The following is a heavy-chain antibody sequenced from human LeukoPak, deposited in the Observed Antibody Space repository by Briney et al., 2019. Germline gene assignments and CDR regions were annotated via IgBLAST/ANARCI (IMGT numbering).Heavy chain of an antibody. CDR2: IYYTGTN. D-gene: IGHD2-15*01. CDR3: ARQQCNGGSCYSRAIWFDP. CDR1: GGSISSASYY. V-gene: IGHV4-39*01. Sequence: WETLSLTCNVSGGSISSASYYWGWLRQPPGKGLEWIGSIYYTGTNYQSPSLKSRVTISVHTSKNQFSLKLSTVTAADTAVYYCARQQCNGGSCYSRAIWFDPWGQGTLVTVSS. J-gene: IGHJ5*02.